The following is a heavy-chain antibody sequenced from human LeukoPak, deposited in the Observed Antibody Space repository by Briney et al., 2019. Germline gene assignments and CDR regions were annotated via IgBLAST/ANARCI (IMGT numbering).Heavy chain of an antibody. D-gene: IGHD5-24*01. V-gene: IGHV4-30-4*01. CDR3: ARVEMATILFDY. CDR2: IYYSGST. CDR1: GGSISSGDYY. J-gene: IGHJ4*02. Sequence: PSQTLSLTCTVSGGSISSGDYYWSWIRQPPGKGLEWIGHIYYSGSTYYNPSLKSRVTISVDTSKNQFSLKPSSVTAADTAVYYCARVEMATILFDYWGQGTLVTVSS.